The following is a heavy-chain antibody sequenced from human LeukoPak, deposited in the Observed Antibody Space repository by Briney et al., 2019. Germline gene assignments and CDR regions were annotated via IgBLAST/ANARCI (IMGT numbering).Heavy chain of an antibody. D-gene: IGHD3-22*01. CDR2: IYYSGST. J-gene: IGHJ4*02. Sequence: SETLSLTCTVSGCSISSYYWSWIRQPPGKGLGWIGYIYYSGSTNYNPSLKSRVTISVDTSKNQFSLKLSSVTAADTAAYYCARDYYDSSGYYVNDYWGQGTLATVSS. V-gene: IGHV4-59*01. CDR1: GCSISSYY. CDR3: ARDYYDSSGYYVNDY.